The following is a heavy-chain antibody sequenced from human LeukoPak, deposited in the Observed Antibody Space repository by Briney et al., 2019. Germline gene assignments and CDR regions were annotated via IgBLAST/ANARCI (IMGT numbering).Heavy chain of an antibody. CDR2: ISYDGSNK. V-gene: IGHV3-30*18. CDR1: GFSFSSSG. D-gene: IGHD5-18*01. Sequence: PGRSLRLSYATSGFSFSSSGMHWVRQAPGKGLQWVAVISYDGSNKYYTNSVKGRFTISRDNSKNTVYLQMNSLRAEDTAVYYCAKGQPGGTQLPSWAPYYFDYWGQGTLVTVSS. CDR3: AKGQPGGTQLPSWAPYYFDY. J-gene: IGHJ4*02.